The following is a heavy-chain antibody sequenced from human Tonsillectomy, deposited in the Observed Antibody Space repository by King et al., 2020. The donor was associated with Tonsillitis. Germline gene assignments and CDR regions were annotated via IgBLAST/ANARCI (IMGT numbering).Heavy chain of an antibody. J-gene: IGHJ5*02. D-gene: IGHD6-6*01. CDR1: GFTFSSYS. CDR2: ISCSSSYK. V-gene: IGHV3-21*01. Sequence: DVQLVESGGGLVKPGGSLRLSCAASGFTFSSYSMNWVRQAPGKGLAWVSSISCSSSYKYYADSVKGRFTISRDNAKNSLYLQMNSLRAEDTAVYYCARGEPRIAARHITFDPWGQGTLVTVSS. CDR3: ARGEPRIAARHITFDP.